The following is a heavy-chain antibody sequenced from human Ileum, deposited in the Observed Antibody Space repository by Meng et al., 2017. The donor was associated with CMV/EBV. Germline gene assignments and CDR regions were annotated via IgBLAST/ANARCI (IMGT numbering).Heavy chain of an antibody. CDR2: VRTKANSYAT. CDR3: TGVKCDSRGDFYSYTMDV. J-gene: IGHJ6*01. V-gene: IGHV3-73*01. CDR1: GFIFSGTA. D-gene: IGHD3-22*01. Sequence: GESLKISCAASGFIFSGTAIHWVRQASGKGLEWVGRVRTKANSYATAYAASVRGRFTISRDDSKNTAYLQMNSLKTEDTAVYFCTGVKCDSRGDFYSYTMDVWGQGTTVTVSS.